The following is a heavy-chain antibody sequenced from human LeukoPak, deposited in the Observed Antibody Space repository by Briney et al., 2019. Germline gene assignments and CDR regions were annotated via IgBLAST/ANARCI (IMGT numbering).Heavy chain of an antibody. CDR3: AKNYGSGSSFSDY. CDR1: GYTFTSYD. V-gene: IGHV1-69*06. J-gene: IGHJ4*02. D-gene: IGHD3-10*01. Sequence: ASVKVSCKASGYTFTSYDISWVRQAPGQGLEWMGGIIPIFGTANYAQKFQGRVTITADKSTSTAYMELSSLRSEDTAVYYCAKNYGSGSSFSDYWGQGTLVTVSS. CDR2: IIPIFGTA.